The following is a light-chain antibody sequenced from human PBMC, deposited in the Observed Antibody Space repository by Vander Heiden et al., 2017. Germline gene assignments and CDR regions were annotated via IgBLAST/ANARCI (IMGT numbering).Light chain of an antibody. V-gene: IGLV2-11*01. CDR3: CSYAGSYTFVV. Sequence: QSALTQPRSVSASPGQSVTLSCTGTSSDVGGYNYVSWYQQHPGKDPKLMIYDVNKRPSGVPDRFSASKSGNTASLTISGLQAEDEADYYCCSYAGSYTFVVLGGGTKLTVL. CDR1: SSDVGGYNY. CDR2: DVN. J-gene: IGLJ2*01.